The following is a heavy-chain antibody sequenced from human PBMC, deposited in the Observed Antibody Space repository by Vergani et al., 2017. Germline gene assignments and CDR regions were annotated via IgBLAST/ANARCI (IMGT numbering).Heavy chain of an antibody. CDR3: ARHGFLITMFRGIDY. D-gene: IGHD3-10*01. CDR1: GGSIRSSSYY. CDR2: IHYSGST. V-gene: IGHV4-39*01. Sequence: VQLQESGPGLVKPSETLSLTCTVSGGSIRSSSYYWGWIRQPPGKGLEWIGSIHYSGSTYYNPSLKSRVTISVDTSKKQFSLKLSSVIAADTAVYYCARHGFLITMFRGIDYWGQGTLVTVSS. J-gene: IGHJ4*02.